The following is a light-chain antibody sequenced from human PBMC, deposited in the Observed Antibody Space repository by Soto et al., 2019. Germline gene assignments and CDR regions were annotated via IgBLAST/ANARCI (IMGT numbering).Light chain of an antibody. V-gene: IGKV3-15*01. Sequence: EIVMTQSPATLSVSPGERATLSCRASQSVSSNLAWYQQKPGQAPRLLIYGASTRATGIPARFSGSGSGTEFTLTISSLQSEDFAVYCCQHYNNWPPRTFGQGTKLEIK. CDR3: QHYNNWPPRT. J-gene: IGKJ2*01. CDR1: QSVSSN. CDR2: GAS.